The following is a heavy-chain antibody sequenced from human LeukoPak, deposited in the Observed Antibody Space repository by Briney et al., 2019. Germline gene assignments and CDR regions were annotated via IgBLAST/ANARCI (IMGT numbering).Heavy chain of an antibody. CDR1: GYTFTSYD. V-gene: IGHV1-8*03. D-gene: IGHD2-2*01. Sequence: ASVKVSCKASGYTFTSYDINWVRQATGQGLEWMGWMNPNSGNTGYAQKFQGRVTITRNTSISTAYMELSSLRSEDTAVYYCAREVYCSSTSCYEVNWFDPWGQGTLVTVSS. J-gene: IGHJ5*02. CDR2: MNPNSGNT. CDR3: AREVYCSSTSCYEVNWFDP.